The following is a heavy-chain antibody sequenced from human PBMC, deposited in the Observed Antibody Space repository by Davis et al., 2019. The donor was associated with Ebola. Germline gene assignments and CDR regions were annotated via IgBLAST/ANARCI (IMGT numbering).Heavy chain of an antibody. D-gene: IGHD5-18*01. CDR3: ARDFDRYGSYGGY. Sequence: SVKVSCKASGCTFSSYAISWVRQAPGQGLEWMGRIIPILGIANYAQKFQGRVTITADKSTSTAYMELSSLRSEDTAVYYCARDFDRYGSYGGYWGQGTLVTVSS. CDR2: IIPILGIA. V-gene: IGHV1-69*04. J-gene: IGHJ4*02. CDR1: GCTFSSYA.